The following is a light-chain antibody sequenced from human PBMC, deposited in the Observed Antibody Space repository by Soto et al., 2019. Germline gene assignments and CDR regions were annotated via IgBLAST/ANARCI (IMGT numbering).Light chain of an antibody. Sequence: DIQMTQSHSTLSASVGDRVTITCRASQSISSWLAWYQQKPGKAPQLLIYDASSLESGVPSRFSGSGSGTEFTLTISRLQPDDFATYYCQQYNSYPITFGQGIRLEIK. CDR2: DAS. CDR1: QSISSW. J-gene: IGKJ5*01. V-gene: IGKV1-5*01. CDR3: QQYNSYPIT.